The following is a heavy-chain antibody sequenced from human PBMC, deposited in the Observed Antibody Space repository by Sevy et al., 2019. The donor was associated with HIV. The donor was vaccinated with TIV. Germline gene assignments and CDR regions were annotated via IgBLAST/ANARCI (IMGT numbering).Heavy chain of an antibody. CDR2: ISYDGSNK. Sequence: GGSLRLSCAASGFTFSSYAMHWVRQAPGKGLEWVAVISYDGSNKYYADSVKGRFTISRDNSKNTLYLQMNSLRAEDTAVYYCARERKYQLPSTYGSESYADYWGQGTLVTVSS. CDR1: GFTFSSYA. J-gene: IGHJ4*02. V-gene: IGHV3-30-3*01. D-gene: IGHD3-10*01. CDR3: ARERKYQLPSTYGSESYADY.